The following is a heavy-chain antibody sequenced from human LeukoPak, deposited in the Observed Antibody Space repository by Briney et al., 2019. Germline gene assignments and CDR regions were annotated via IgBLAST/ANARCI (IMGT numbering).Heavy chain of an antibody. Sequence: GGSLRLSCTASGFPFSGYYISWVRQAPGTGLEWLANIKGDGSVQDYVDSVKGRFTISRDNAKNSLYLQMNNLRVDDTAVYYCVGQLLRAVWGKGTTVTVS. D-gene: IGHD2-2*01. CDR1: GFPFSGYY. CDR2: IKGDGSVQ. CDR3: VGQLLRAV. V-gene: IGHV3-7*01. J-gene: IGHJ6*03.